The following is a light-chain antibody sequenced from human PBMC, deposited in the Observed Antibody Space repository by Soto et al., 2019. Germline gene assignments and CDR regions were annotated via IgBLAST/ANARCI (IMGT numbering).Light chain of an antibody. CDR2: EVS. J-gene: IGLJ1*01. CDR1: SSDIGSYNR. Sequence: QSALTQPPSVSGSPGQSVTISCTGTSSDIGSYNRISWYQQPPGTAPKLLMYEVSNRPSEVPDRFSGSKSGSTASLTISGLQAEDEADYYCSLYISGSTYVFGTGTKLTVL. V-gene: IGLV2-18*01. CDR3: SLYISGSTYV.